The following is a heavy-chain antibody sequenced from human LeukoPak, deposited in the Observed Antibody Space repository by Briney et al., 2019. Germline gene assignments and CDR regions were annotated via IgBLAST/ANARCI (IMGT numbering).Heavy chain of an antibody. V-gene: IGHV3-23*01. Sequence: GGSLRLSCAASGFTFSNFLMTWVRQAPGKGLEWVSTISGSGANVYYADSVKGRFTISGDNSKNTLYLQTNSLRAEDTAVYYCAKDHTALEQGYWGQGILVTVSS. J-gene: IGHJ4*02. CDR1: GFTFSNFL. D-gene: IGHD5-18*01. CDR2: ISGSGANV. CDR3: AKDHTALEQGY.